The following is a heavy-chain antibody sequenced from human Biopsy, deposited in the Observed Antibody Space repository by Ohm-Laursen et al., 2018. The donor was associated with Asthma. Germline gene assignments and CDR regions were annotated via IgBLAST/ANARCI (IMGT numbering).Heavy chain of an antibody. CDR3: ALSQDSGFDDHSPSWFDP. D-gene: IGHD3-9*01. V-gene: IGHV2-5*02. J-gene: IGHJ5*02. CDR2: IYWVVYN. Sequence: PTQTLTLTGSFSGFSLRTPGVGVGWIRQSPGKALEGFPLIYWVVYNLFRPSLKRRLTITKDPSKNQVVLTMTKMDPVDSGTYYCALSQDSGFDDHSPSWFDPWGQGTLVTVSS. CDR1: GFSLRTPGVG.